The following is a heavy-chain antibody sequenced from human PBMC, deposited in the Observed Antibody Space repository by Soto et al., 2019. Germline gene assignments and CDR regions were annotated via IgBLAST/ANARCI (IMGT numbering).Heavy chain of an antibody. J-gene: IGHJ5*02. D-gene: IGHD4-17*01. CDR1: GGSISSGDYY. Sequence: SETLSLTCFVSGGSISSGDYYWSWIRQPPGKGLEWIGYIYYSGSTYYNPSLKSRVTISVDTSKNQFSLKLSSVTAADTAVYFCARSYGDTYNWFDPRGKGTLVTVSS. CDR3: ARSYGDTYNWFDP. CDR2: IYYSGST. V-gene: IGHV4-30-4*01.